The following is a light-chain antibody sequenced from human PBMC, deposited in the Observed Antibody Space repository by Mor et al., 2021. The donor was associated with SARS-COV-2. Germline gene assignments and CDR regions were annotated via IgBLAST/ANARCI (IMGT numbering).Light chain of an antibody. V-gene: IGKV3D-7*01. CDR2: GAS. CDR1: SSRN. CDR3: QQDYNLLT. J-gene: IGKJ4*01. Sequence: SSRNLTWYQQKPGQAPRLLIYGASTRATNIPARFSGSGSGTDFTLTISSLQPEDFAVYYCQQDYNLLTFGGGTKVEIK.